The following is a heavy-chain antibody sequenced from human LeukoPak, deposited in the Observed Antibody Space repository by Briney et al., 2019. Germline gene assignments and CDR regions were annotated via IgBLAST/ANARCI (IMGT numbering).Heavy chain of an antibody. D-gene: IGHD3-10*01. CDR1: GFTFSSYA. Sequence: PGGSLRLSCAASGFTFSSYAMSRVRRAPGKGLEWVSAIRGSGGSTYYADSVKGRFTISRDNSKNTLFLQMNSLRAEDTAVYYCAKSTYGSGSFYMFDYWGQGTLVTVSS. J-gene: IGHJ4*02. CDR3: AKSTYGSGSFYMFDY. CDR2: IRGSGGST. V-gene: IGHV3-23*01.